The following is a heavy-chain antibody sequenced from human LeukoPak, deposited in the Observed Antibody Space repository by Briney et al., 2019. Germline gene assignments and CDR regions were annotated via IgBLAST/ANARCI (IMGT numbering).Heavy chain of an antibody. J-gene: IGHJ4*02. CDR2: ISGSGGST. V-gene: IGHV3-23*01. Sequence: QSGGSLRLSCAASGFTFSSYAMSWVRQAPGKGLEWVSAISGSGGSTYYADSVKSRFTISRDNSKNTLYLQMNSLRAEDTAVYYCAKQPNYYDSSGRDYWGQGTLVTVSS. CDR1: GFTFSSYA. D-gene: IGHD3-22*01. CDR3: AKQPNYYDSSGRDY.